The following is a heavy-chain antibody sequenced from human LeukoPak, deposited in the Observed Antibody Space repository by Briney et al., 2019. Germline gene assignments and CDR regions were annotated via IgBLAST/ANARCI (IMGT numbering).Heavy chain of an antibody. D-gene: IGHD6-6*01. CDR1: GGSVSSGSYY. CDR3: ARGEKYSSSPFDY. Sequence: SETLSPTCTVSGGSVSSGSYYWSWIRQPPGKGLEWIGYIYYSGSTNYNPSLKSRVTISVDTSKNQFSLKLSSVTAADTAVYYCARGEKYSSSPFDYWGQGTLVTVSS. CDR2: IYYSGST. J-gene: IGHJ4*02. V-gene: IGHV4-61*01.